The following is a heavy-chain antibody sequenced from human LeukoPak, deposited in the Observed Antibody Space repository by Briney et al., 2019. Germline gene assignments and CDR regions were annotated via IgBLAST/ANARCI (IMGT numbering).Heavy chain of an antibody. CDR2: ISYDGSNK. D-gene: IGHD3-3*01. Sequence: PGGSLRLSCAASGFTFSSYAMHWVRQAPGKGLEWVAVISYDGSNKYYADSVKGRFTISRDNSKNTLYLQMNSLRAEDTAVYYCARAGPNDFWRGYYFDYWGQGTLVTVSS. CDR1: GFTFSSYA. V-gene: IGHV3-30-3*01. CDR3: ARAGPNDFWRGYYFDY. J-gene: IGHJ4*02.